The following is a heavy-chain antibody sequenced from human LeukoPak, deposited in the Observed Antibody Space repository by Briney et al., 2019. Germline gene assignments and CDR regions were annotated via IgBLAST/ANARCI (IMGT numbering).Heavy chain of an antibody. J-gene: IGHJ4*02. CDR2: ISSSSTYI. D-gene: IGHD1-26*01. CDR3: ARVLSGCETTRCELDY. Sequence: GGSLRLSCAASGFAFSTYSMNWVRQAPGKGLEWVSSISSSSTYIYYADSVKGRVTISRDNAKNSLYLQMNSLRAEDTAVYYCARVLSGCETTRCELDYWGQGTLVTVSS. V-gene: IGHV3-21*01. CDR1: GFAFSTYS.